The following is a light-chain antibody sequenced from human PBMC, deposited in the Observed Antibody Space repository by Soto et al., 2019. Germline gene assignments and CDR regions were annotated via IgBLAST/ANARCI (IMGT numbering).Light chain of an antibody. CDR2: DAS. CDR1: QSVSSNY. Sequence: EIVLTQSPGTLSLSPGERATLSCRASQSVSSNYLAWYKQKPGQAPRLLIYDASSRATGIPDRFSGSGSGTDFTLTISRLKPEDFAVYYCQRYGSSPLTFGGGTKVEIK. CDR3: QRYGSSPLT. V-gene: IGKV3-20*01. J-gene: IGKJ4*01.